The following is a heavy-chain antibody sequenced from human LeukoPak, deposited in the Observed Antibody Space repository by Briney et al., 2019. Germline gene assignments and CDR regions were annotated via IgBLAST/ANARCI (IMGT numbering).Heavy chain of an antibody. J-gene: IGHJ4*02. V-gene: IGHV5-51*01. CDR2: IYPGDSDT. CDR1: ASIFTTYW. CDR3: ARHAPNWNQAPYYFDY. Sequence: GESLQISCKGSASIFTTYWIGWVRPLPGKGLEWMGIIYPGDSDTRYSPSFQGQVTISADKSLSTAYLQWSSLKASDTAIYYCARHAPNWNQAPYYFDYWGQGTLVTVSS. D-gene: IGHD1-1*01.